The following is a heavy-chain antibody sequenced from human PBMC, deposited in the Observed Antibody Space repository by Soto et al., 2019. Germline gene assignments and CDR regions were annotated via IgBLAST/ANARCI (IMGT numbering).Heavy chain of an antibody. CDR3: ARGVTAGVDY. CDR2: MQPSSGRT. J-gene: IGHJ4*02. CDR1: GYSFTSLD. Sequence: QVQLVQSGADVREPGASVKVSCKASGYSFTSLDINWVRQTTGQGLGWMGWMQPSSGRTGYAQKFQGRVTMTRDTSINTAYMELSSLTSDDTAFYYCARGVTAGVDYWGQGTLVTVSS. D-gene: IGHD1-26*01. V-gene: IGHV1-8*01.